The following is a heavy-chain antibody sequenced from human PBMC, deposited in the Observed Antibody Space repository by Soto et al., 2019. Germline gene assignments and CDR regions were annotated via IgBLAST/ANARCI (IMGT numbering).Heavy chain of an antibody. CDR2: IIPIFGTA. CDR3: ASVLYDSSGYYYGMDV. Sequence: VQLVESGAEVKKPGSSVKVSCKASGGTFSSYAISWVRQAPGQGLEWMGGIIPIFGTANYAQKFQGRVTITADESKSTAYMELSSLRSEDTAVYYCASVLYDSSGYYYGMDVWGQGTTVTVSS. J-gene: IGHJ6*02. D-gene: IGHD3-22*01. V-gene: IGHV1-69*01. CDR1: GGTFSSYA.